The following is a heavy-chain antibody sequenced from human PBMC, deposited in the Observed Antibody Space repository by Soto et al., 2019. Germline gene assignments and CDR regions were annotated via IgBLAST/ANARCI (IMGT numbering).Heavy chain of an antibody. D-gene: IGHD6-19*01. CDR2: ISNSGST. J-gene: IGHJ4*02. CDR1: GGSISNYY. CDR3: ARHIPRAGTVFDY. V-gene: IGHV4-59*08. Sequence: SETLSLTCTVSGGSISNYYWSWIRQPPGKGLEWIGYISNSGSTHYIPSLESRVTKSVDSSKNLFSLKLSSVTAADTAVYYCARHIPRAGTVFDYWGQGTLVTVSS.